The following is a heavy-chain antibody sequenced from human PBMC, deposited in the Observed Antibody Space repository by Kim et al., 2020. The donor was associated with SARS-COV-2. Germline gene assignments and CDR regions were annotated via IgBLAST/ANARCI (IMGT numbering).Heavy chain of an antibody. CDR1: GYTFTSYA. CDR3: ASAAYGDQDFVWYYFDY. D-gene: IGHD4-17*01. J-gene: IGHJ4*02. V-gene: IGHV7-4-1*02. Sequence: ASVKVSCKASGYTFTSYAMNWVRQAPGQGLEWMGWINTNTGNPTYAQGFTGRFVFSLDTSVSTAYLQISSLKAEDTAVYYCASAAYGDQDFVWYYFDYWGQGTLVTVSS. CDR2: INTNTGNP.